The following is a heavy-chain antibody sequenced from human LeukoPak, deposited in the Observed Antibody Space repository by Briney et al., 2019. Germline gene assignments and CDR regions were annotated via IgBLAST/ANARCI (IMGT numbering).Heavy chain of an antibody. CDR1: GFTFGDNA. CDR2: IRSKAYGGTT. CDR3: TDVREQQWLVPHY. D-gene: IGHD6-19*01. Sequence: PGGSLRLSCTASGFTFGDNAMSWVRQAPGKGVEWVGFIRSKAYGGTTEYAASVKGRFTMSRDDSKSIAYLQMNSLKTEDTAVYYCTDVREQQWLVPHYWGQGTLVTVSS. V-gene: IGHV3-49*04. J-gene: IGHJ4*02.